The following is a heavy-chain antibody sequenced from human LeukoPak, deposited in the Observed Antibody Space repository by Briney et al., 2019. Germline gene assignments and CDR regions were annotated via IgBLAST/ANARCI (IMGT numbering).Heavy chain of an antibody. D-gene: IGHD6-19*01. CDR2: ISSSGDTR. V-gene: IGHV3-48*03. CDR3: ARDYSGWSLGY. CDR1: GFSFSSYE. J-gene: IGHJ4*02. Sequence: PGGSLRLSCAASGFSFSSYEMNWVRQAPGKGLEWFSYISSSGDTRFYADSVQGRFTISRDNAKNSLYLQMNSLRAEDTAIYYCARDYSGWSLGYWGQGTLVTVSS.